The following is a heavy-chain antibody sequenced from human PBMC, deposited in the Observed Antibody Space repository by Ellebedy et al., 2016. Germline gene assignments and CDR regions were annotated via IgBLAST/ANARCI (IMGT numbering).Heavy chain of an antibody. D-gene: IGHD4-23*01. Sequence: SETLSLXXKVPGYSISNGDYWGWIRQQQGKGMEWNGKIYHSGTTYYNTSLKSRVNISVETSKNQFSLKLKSVTAADTAVYYCARFGNYSGKEYFDYWGQGTLVTVSS. CDR2: IYHSGTT. J-gene: IGHJ4*02. V-gene: IGHV4-38-2*02. CDR3: ARFGNYSGKEYFDY. CDR1: GYSISNGDY.